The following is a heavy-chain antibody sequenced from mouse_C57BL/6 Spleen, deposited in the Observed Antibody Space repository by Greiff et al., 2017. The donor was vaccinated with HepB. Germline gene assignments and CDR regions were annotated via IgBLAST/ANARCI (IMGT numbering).Heavy chain of an antibody. CDR3: ASFITTVERDYCDY. CDR1: GYTFTDYY. D-gene: IGHD1-1*01. J-gene: IGHJ2*01. V-gene: IGHV1-26*01. CDR2: INPNNGGT. Sequence: EVQLQQSGPELVKPGASVKISCKASGYTFTDYYMNWVKQSHGKSLEWIGDINPNNGGTSYNQKFRGKATLTVDKSSSTAYMELRSLTSEDSAVYYLASFITTVERDYCDYWGQGTTLTVSS.